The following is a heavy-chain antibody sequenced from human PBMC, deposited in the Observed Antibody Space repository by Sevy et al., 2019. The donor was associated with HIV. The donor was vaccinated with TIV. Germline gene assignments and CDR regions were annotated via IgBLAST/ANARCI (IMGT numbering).Heavy chain of an antibody. D-gene: IGHD2-8*01. V-gene: IGHV3-23*01. J-gene: IGHJ4*02. Sequence: GESLKISCAASGFTFNIYSMSWVRQTPGKGLEWVATLSFGCGKINHADSVKGRFTMSRDDSKNAVYLQMNNLRVEDTAIYYCAREGCTKPHDYSGQGTLVTVSS. CDR3: AREGCTKPHDY. CDR2: LSFGCGKI. CDR1: GFTFNIYS.